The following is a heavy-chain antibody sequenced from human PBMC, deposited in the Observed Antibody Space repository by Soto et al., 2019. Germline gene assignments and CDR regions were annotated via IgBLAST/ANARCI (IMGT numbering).Heavy chain of an antibody. CDR2: IWYDGSNK. V-gene: IGHV3-33*01. Sequence: QVQLVESGGGVVQPGRSLRLSCAASGFTFSSYGMHWVRQAPGKGLEWVAVIWYDGSNKYYADSVKGRFTISRDNSTNTLYLQMNSLRAEDTAVYYCARDSQRRFLESFGVDYWGQGTLVTVSS. D-gene: IGHD3-3*01. CDR3: ARDSQRRFLESFGVDY. J-gene: IGHJ4*02. CDR1: GFTFSSYG.